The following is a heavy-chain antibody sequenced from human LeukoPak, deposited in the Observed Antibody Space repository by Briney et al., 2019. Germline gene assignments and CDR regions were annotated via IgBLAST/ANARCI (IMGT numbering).Heavy chain of an antibody. J-gene: IGHJ1*01. D-gene: IGHD3-22*01. CDR2: IIPILGIA. Sequence: SAKVSCKASGGTFTSYAISWVRQAPGQGLEWMGRIIPILGIANYAQKFQGRATITADKSTSTAYMELSSLRSEDTAVYYCARDKRTYYYDSSGYSHEYFQHGGQGTLVTVSS. CDR1: GGTFTSYA. CDR3: ARDKRTYYYDSSGYSHEYFQH. V-gene: IGHV1-69*04.